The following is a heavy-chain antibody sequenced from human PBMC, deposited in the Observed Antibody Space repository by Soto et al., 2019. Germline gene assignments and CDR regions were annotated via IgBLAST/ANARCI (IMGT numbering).Heavy chain of an antibody. Sequence: SETLSLTCTVAGGSIISGYWSWIRQPPGKGLEWIGYIYYSGSTNYNPSLKSRVTISVDTSKNQFSLKLSSVTAADTAVYYCARASMNWFDPWGQGTLVTVSS. CDR2: IYYSGST. CDR1: GGSIISGY. V-gene: IGHV4-59*01. J-gene: IGHJ5*02. CDR3: ARASMNWFDP.